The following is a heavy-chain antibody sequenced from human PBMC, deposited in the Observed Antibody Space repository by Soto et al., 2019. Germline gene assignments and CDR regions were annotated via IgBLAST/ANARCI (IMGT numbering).Heavy chain of an antibody. J-gene: IGHJ4*02. D-gene: IGHD5-12*01. V-gene: IGHV3-49*03. Sequence: GGSLRLSCTASGFTFGDYAMSWFRQALGKGLEWVGFIRSKAYGGTTVYAASVKGGFTISRDDSKSIAYLQMNSLKTEDTAVYYCTRARWLQLPGDCWGQGTLVTVSS. CDR3: TRARWLQLPGDC. CDR2: IRSKAYGGTT. CDR1: GFTFGDYA.